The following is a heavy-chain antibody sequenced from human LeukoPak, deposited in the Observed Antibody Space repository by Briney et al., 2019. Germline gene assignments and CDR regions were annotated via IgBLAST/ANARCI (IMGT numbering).Heavy chain of an antibody. Sequence: ASVKVSCKASGYTFTGYYMHWVRQAPGQGLEWMGWINPNSGGTNYAQKFQGRVTMTRDTSISTAYMELSRLRSDDTAVYYCARDGSSTSCYHDHWGQGTLVTVPS. CDR3: ARDGSSTSCYHDH. V-gene: IGHV1-2*02. D-gene: IGHD2-2*01. CDR1: GYTFTGYY. CDR2: INPNSGGT. J-gene: IGHJ5*02.